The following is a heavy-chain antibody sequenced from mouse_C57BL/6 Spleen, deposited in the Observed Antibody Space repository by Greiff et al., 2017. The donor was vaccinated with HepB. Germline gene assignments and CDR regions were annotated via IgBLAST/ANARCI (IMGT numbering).Heavy chain of an antibody. D-gene: IGHD1-1*01. CDR1: GYTFTDYE. V-gene: IGHV1-15*01. Sequence: QVQLQQSGAELVRPGASVTLSCKASGYTFTDYEMHWVKQTPVHGLEWIGAIDPETGGTAYNQKFKGKAILTADKSSSTAYMELRSLTSEDSAVYYCTRRDYYGLDYWGQGTTLTVSS. J-gene: IGHJ2*01. CDR3: TRRDYYGLDY. CDR2: IDPETGGT.